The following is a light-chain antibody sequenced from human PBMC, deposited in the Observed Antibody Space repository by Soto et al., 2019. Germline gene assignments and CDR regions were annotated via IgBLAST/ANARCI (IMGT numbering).Light chain of an antibody. Sequence: ALQMTQSPSSLSASVGDRVTITCRASQDIRNDLGWYQEKPRQAPKLLIYAASNLQSGVPSRFSGSGSGTDFTLTISSMQPEDFATYYCLQDYNYPWTFGQGTKVEV. CDR3: LQDYNYPWT. V-gene: IGKV1-6*01. J-gene: IGKJ1*01. CDR1: QDIRND. CDR2: AAS.